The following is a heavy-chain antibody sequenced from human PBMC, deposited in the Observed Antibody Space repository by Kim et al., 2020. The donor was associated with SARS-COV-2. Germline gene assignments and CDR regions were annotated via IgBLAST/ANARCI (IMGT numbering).Heavy chain of an antibody. CDR1: GDSVSSDSAA. Sequence: SQTLSLTCVISGDSVSSDSAAWNWIRQSPSRGLEWLGRTYYRSKWDYDYADSVKSRITINPDTSKNQFSLQLKSVTPEDTAMYYCARDQQYSIDYWGQGTLVNVSS. CDR2: TYYRSKWDY. J-gene: IGHJ4*02. D-gene: IGHD5-12*01. V-gene: IGHV6-1*01. CDR3: ARDQQYSIDY.